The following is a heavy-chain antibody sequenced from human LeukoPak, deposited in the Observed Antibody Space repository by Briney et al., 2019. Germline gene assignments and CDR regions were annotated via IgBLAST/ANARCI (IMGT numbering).Heavy chain of an antibody. J-gene: IGHJ4*02. CDR2: MNTKTGNT. D-gene: IGHD3-16*01. CDR3: VAMLY. Sequence: GASVKVSCKASGYTFTNSDINWVRQAPGQGLEWMGWMNTKTGNTGFAQKLQGRVTMSMDTSITTAHMEVTSLRSEDTAVYYCVAMLYWGQGTLVTVSS. CDR1: GYTFTNSD. V-gene: IGHV1-8*01.